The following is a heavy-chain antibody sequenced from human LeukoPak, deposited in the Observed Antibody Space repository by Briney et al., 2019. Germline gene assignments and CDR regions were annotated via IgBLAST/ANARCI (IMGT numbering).Heavy chain of an antibody. D-gene: IGHD2-2*03. CDR2: IYYSGST. J-gene: IGHJ6*03. CDR1: GGSISSHY. CDR3: ASGDCSSTSCYYYYYYMDV. Sequence: SETLSLTCTVSGGSISSHYWSWIRQPPGKGLEWIGYIYYSGSTNYNPSLKSRVTISVDTSKNQFSLKLSSVTAADTAVYYCASGDCSSTSCYYYYYYMDVWGKGTTVTVSS. V-gene: IGHV4-59*11.